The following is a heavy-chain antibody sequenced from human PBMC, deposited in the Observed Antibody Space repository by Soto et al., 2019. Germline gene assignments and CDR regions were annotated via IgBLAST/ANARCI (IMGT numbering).Heavy chain of an antibody. Sequence: PSQTLSLTCAISGDSVSSNSAAWNWIRQSPSRGLEWLGRTYYRSRWYNDYAVSVKSRITINPDTSKNQFSLQLNSVTPEDTAVYYCARDVIITGTTDNWFEPWGKGTLVTVSS. CDR2: TYYRSRWYN. V-gene: IGHV6-1*01. D-gene: IGHD1-7*01. J-gene: IGHJ5*02. CDR1: GDSVSSNSAA. CDR3: ARDVIITGTTDNWFEP.